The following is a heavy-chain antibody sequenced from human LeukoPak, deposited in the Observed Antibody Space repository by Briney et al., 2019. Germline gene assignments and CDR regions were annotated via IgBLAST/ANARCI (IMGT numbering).Heavy chain of an antibody. Sequence: GESLKISCKGSGYTFTNYKIGWVRQMPGKGLEWMGIIYPGDSDVRYSPSFQGQVTISADRSISTAYLQWSSLKASDTAMYYCARRADFGDHSPFDYWGQGTLVIVSS. CDR1: GYTFTNYK. CDR2: IYPGDSDV. CDR3: ARRADFGDHSPFDY. D-gene: IGHD4-17*01. V-gene: IGHV5-51*01. J-gene: IGHJ4*02.